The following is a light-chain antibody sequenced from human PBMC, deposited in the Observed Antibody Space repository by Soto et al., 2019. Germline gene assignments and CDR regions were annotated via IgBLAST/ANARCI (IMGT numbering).Light chain of an antibody. J-gene: IGKJ5*01. V-gene: IGKV3-15*01. CDR1: QSARSS. Sequence: EVVMSQSEATLSVSPVERATLSSRASQSARSSLGWYQQKSGQPPSLLIYDVSIRATGIPARFNGSGSGTEFTLTISSLQSEDFAAYYCQQYNNWPPTFGQGTRLEIK. CDR3: QQYNNWPPT. CDR2: DVS.